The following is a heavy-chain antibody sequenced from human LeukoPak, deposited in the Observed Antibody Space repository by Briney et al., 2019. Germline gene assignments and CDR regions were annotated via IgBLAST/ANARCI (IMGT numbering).Heavy chain of an antibody. CDR1: GYTFTDFG. J-gene: IGHJ3*02. CDR2: ISAYNGDI. CDR3: AREGSGWPTDAFDI. Sequence: ASVKVSCKASGYTFTDFGISWVRQAPGQGPEWMGWISAYNGDIIYGQKFQGRVTMTTDTSTSTAYMELRSLRSDDTAVYYCAREGSGWPTDAFDIWGQGTMVTVSS. V-gene: IGHV1-18*01. D-gene: IGHD6-19*01.